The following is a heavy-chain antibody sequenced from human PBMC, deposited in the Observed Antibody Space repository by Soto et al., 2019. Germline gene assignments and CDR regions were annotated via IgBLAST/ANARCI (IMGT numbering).Heavy chain of an antibody. D-gene: IGHD3-9*01. J-gene: IGHJ5*02. CDR1: GFTFSSYS. V-gene: IGHV3-21*04. Sequence: GGSLRLSCAASGFTFSSYSMNWVRQAPGKGLEWVSSISSSSSYIYYADSVRGRFTISRDNAKNSLYLQMNSLRSEDTAVYYCAGSDILTGKKNNWFDPWGQGTLVTVSS. CDR2: ISSSSSYI. CDR3: AGSDILTGKKNNWFDP.